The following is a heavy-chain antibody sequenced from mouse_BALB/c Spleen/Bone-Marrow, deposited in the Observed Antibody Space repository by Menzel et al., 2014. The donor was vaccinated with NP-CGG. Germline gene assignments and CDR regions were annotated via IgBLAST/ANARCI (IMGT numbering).Heavy chain of an antibody. V-gene: IGHV1-77*01. D-gene: IGHD2-10*02. CDR3: ARREYGNGGFAY. CDR1: GYTFTDYY. Sequence: VKLMESGPELARPGASVKLSCKASGYTFTDYYINWVKQRTGQGLEWIGEIYPGSGNTYYNEKFKGKATLTADKSSSTAYMQLSSLTSEDSAVYFCARREYGNGGFAYWGQGTLVTVSA. CDR2: IYPGSGNT. J-gene: IGHJ3*01.